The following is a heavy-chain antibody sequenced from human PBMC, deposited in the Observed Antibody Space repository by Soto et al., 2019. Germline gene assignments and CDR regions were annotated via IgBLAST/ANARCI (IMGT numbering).Heavy chain of an antibody. D-gene: IGHD6-19*01. CDR2: ITSDTKTI. CDR1: GFRISIYR. CDR3: ARSVEGHFDY. V-gene: IGHV3-48*02. Sequence: EVRLVESRGALVQRGGSLTLSCAACGFRISIYRMNWVRQAPGKGLEWSAYITSDTKTIKYAESVKGRFTISRDNAKNSVYLQMNNLSDEDTAAYYCARSVEGHFDYWGQGTVVTVSS. J-gene: IGHJ4*02.